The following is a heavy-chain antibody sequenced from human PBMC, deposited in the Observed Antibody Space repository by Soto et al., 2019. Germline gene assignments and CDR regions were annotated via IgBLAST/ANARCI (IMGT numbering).Heavy chain of an antibody. D-gene: IGHD2-21*02. CDR2: IYYSGST. CDR1: GGSISSGGYY. V-gene: IGHV4-31*03. CDR3: ARDLCCYCGTDCYPLDF. J-gene: IGHJ6*02. Sequence: SETLSLTCTVSGGSISSGGYYWSWIRQHPGKGLEWIGYIYYSGSTYYNPSLKSRVTISVDTSKNQFSLKLSSVTAAGTAVYYCARDLCCYCGTDCYPLDFWGQGSTVTVSS.